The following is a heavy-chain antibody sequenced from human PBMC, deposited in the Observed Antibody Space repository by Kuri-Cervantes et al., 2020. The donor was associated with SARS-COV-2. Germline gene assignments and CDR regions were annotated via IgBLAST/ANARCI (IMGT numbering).Heavy chain of an antibody. CDR2: IIPILGIA. V-gene: IGHV1-69*10. J-gene: IGHJ4*02. CDR3: ARDVEAAQYYDFWSGYGY. CDR1: GGTFSSYA. Sequence: SVKVSCKASGGTFSSYAISWVRQAPGQGLEWMGGIIPILGIANYAQKLQGRVTMTTDTSTSTAYMELRSLRSDDTAVYYCARDVEAAQYYDFWSGYGYWGQGTLVTVSS. D-gene: IGHD3-3*01.